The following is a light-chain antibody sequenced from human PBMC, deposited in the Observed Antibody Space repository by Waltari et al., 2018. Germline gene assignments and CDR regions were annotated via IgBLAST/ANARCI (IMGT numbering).Light chain of an antibody. V-gene: IGKV3-11*01. CDR1: QSIKTY. CDR2: DAS. CDR3: HQRSSWPPGT. Sequence: EIVLTKSPATLSLSQGERATLACRASQSIKTYLACYQQKPGQAHRLLIYDASNRATGIPARFSGSGSGTDFTLNISSLESEDFAVYYCHQRSSWPPGTFGPGTKVEI. J-gene: IGKJ3*01.